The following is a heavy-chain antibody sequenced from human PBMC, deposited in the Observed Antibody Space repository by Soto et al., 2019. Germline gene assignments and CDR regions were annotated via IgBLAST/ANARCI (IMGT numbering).Heavy chain of an antibody. CDR3: ARDSWIRATGY. D-gene: IGHD3-10*01. V-gene: IGHV1-18*01. Sequence: GISVKPCSEACGYGFASRGMSWVRQAPGQGLEWMGWISAYNGNTNYAQKLQGRVTMTTDTSTSTAYMELRSLRSDDTAVYYCARDSWIRATGYWGQGTLVTVSS. CDR1: GYGFASRG. CDR2: ISAYNGNT. J-gene: IGHJ4*02.